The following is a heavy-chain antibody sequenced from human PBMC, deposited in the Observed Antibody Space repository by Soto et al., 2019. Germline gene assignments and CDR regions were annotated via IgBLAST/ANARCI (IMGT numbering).Heavy chain of an antibody. CDR1: GYTFTSYY. J-gene: IGHJ6*02. CDR2: INPSGGST. D-gene: IGHD2-15*01. CDR3: ARETDCSGGSCYYYYYGMDV. Sequence: ASVKVSCKASGYTFTSYYMHWVRQAPGQGLGWMGIINPSGGSTSYAQKFQGRVTMTRDTSTSTVYMELSSLRSEDTAVYYCARETDCSGGSCYYYYYGMDVWGQGTTVTVSS. V-gene: IGHV1-46*01.